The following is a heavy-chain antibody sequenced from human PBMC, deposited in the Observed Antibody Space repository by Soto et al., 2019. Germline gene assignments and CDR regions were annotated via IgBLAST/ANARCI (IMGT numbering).Heavy chain of an antibody. CDR2: IYYSGST. J-gene: IGHJ4*02. V-gene: IGHV4-59*01. D-gene: IGHD6-6*01. Sequence: SETLSLTCTVSGGSISSYYWSWIRQPPGKGLEWIGYIYYSGSTNYNPSLKSRVTISVDTSKNQFSLKLSSVTAADTAVYYCARKASSFIDYWGQGTLVTVSS. CDR1: GGSISSYY. CDR3: ARKASSFIDY.